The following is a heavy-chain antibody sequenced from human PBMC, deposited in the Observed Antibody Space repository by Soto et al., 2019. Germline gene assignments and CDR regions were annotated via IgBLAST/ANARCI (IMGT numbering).Heavy chain of an antibody. J-gene: IGHJ6*02. D-gene: IGHD5-18*01. CDR3: ATKSIGYSYGSYYYYGMDV. CDR1: GYTLTELS. CDR2: FDPEDGET. V-gene: IGHV1-24*01. Sequence: GASVKVSCKVSGYTLTELSMHWVRQAPGKGLEWMGGFDPEDGETIYAQRFQGRVTMTEDTSTDTAYMELSSLRSEDTAVYYCATKSIGYSYGSYYYYGMDVCGQVPTGTVSS.